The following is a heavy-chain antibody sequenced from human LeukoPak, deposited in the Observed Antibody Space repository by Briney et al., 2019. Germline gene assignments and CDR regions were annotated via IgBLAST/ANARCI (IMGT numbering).Heavy chain of an antibody. J-gene: IGHJ4*02. V-gene: IGHV3-23*01. CDR2: LSGSGGST. Sequence: GGSLRLSCAASGFTFSSYAMSWVRQAPGKGLEWVSALSGSGGSTYYADSVKGRFTISRDNSKNTLYLQMNSLRAEDTAVYYCAKITHPGYCSSTSCHIIYYFDYWGQGTLVTVSS. CDR3: AKITHPGYCSSTSCHIIYYFDY. CDR1: GFTFSSYA. D-gene: IGHD2-2*02.